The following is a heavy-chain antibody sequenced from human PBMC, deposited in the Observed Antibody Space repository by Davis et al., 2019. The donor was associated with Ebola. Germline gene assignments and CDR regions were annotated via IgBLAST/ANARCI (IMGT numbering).Heavy chain of an antibody. J-gene: IGHJ4*02. Sequence: GGSLRLSCAASGFTFSSYAMSWVRQAPGKGLAWVSTLGTRATTTYYADSVKGRFTISRDNSKNTLFLQMNSLRADDTAIYYCAKHGNGWYELDFWGQGTLVTVSS. V-gene: IGHV3-23*01. CDR3: AKHGNGWYELDF. D-gene: IGHD6-19*01. CDR2: LGTRATTT. CDR1: GFTFSSYA.